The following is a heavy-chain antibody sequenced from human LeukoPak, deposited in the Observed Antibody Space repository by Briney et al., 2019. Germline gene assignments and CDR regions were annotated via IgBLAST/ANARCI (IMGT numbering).Heavy chain of an antibody. J-gene: IGHJ4*02. Sequence: GGSLRLSCAASGFTFSSYAMSWVRQAPGKGLEGVSAISGSGGSTYYADSVKGRSTISRDNSKNTLYLQMNSLRAEDTAVYYCAIPEAAAGGRWGQGTLVTVSS. CDR2: ISGSGGST. CDR1: GFTFSSYA. V-gene: IGHV3-23*01. CDR3: AIPEAAAGGR. D-gene: IGHD6-13*01.